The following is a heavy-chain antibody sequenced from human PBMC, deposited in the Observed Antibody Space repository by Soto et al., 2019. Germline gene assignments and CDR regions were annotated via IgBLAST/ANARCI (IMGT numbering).Heavy chain of an antibody. CDR2: FSDSGSST. D-gene: IGHD3-10*01. V-gene: IGHV3-23*01. CDR1: GFTFTNFA. CDR3: AKALWGGVIPYYMDV. Sequence: EVQLLESGGGLVQPGGSLRLSCAASGFTFTNFAVSWVRQAPGKGLEWVSSFSDSGSSTYYADSVKGRFTNSRDNSNNTLFLQMNSLRAEDTAVYYCAKALWGGVIPYYMDVWGKGTTVTVSS. J-gene: IGHJ6*03.